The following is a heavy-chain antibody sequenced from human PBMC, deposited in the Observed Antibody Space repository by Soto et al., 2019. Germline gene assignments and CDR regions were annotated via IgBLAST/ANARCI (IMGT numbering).Heavy chain of an antibody. CDR1: GGTFSSYT. J-gene: IGHJ4*02. Sequence: GASVKVSCKASGGTFSSYTISWVRQAPGQGLEWMGRIIPILGIAKYSQKFQGRVTITRDTSASTAYMELSSLRSEDTAVYYCARGITPPTPLDYWGQGTLVTVSS. V-gene: IGHV1-69*02. CDR2: IIPILGIA. CDR3: ARGITPPTPLDY. D-gene: IGHD1-20*01.